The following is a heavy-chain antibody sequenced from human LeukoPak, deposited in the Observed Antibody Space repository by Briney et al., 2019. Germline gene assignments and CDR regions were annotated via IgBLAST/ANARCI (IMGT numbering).Heavy chain of an antibody. CDR1: GFTFSDYY. D-gene: IGHD3-10*01. Sequence: GGSLRLSCAASGFTFSDYYMSWIRQAPGKGLEWVSYISSSGSTIYYADSVKGRFTISRDNAKNSLYLQMNSLRAEDTAVYYCARDRQPGSGSQYNWFDPWGQGTLVTVSP. J-gene: IGHJ5*02. CDR3: ARDRQPGSGSQYNWFDP. V-gene: IGHV3-11*01. CDR2: ISSSGSTI.